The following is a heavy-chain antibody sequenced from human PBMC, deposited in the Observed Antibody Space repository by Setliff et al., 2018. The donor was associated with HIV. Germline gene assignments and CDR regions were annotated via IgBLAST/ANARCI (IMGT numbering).Heavy chain of an antibody. J-gene: IGHJ5*02. CDR3: AKEGNSVDNWLDP. Sequence: PSETLSLTCTVSGGSISSHYWSWIRQPPGKGLEWIWYIYYSGNTNYNPSLKSRVTISVDTSKNQLSLKLSSVTAADTAVYYCAKEGNSVDNWLDPWGPGTLVTVSS. CDR2: IYYSGNT. V-gene: IGHV4-59*11. CDR1: GGSISSHY. D-gene: IGHD1-26*01.